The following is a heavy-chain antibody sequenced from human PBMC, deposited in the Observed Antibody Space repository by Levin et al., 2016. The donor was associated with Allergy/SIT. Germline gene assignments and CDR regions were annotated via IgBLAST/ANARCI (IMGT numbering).Heavy chain of an antibody. CDR2: ISGSGGST. J-gene: IGHJ4*02. Sequence: VRQAPGKGLEWVSAISGSGGSTYYADSVKGRFTISRDNSKNTLYLQMNSLRAEDTAVYYCAKREKAGWLLFSPFDYWGQGTLVTVSS. CDR3: AKREKAGWLLFSPFDY. D-gene: IGHD3-3*01. V-gene: IGHV3-23*01.